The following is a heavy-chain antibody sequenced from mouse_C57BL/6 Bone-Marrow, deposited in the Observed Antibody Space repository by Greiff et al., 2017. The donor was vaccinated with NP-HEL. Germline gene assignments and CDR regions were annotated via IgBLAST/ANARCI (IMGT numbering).Heavy chain of an antibody. CDR3: ARGYDDPFYAMDY. V-gene: IGHV3-6*01. CDR2: ISYDGSN. CDR1: GYSITSGYY. J-gene: IGHJ4*01. D-gene: IGHD2-2*01. Sequence: ESGPGLVKPSQSLSLTCSVTGYSITSGYYWNWIRQFPGNKLEWMGYISYDGSNNYNPSLKNRISITRATSKNQFFLKLNSVTTEDTATYYCARGYDDPFYAMDYWGQGTSVTVSS.